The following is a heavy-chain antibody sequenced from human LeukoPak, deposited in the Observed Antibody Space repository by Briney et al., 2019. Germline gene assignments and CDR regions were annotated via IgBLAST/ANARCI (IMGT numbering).Heavy chain of an antibody. CDR1: GYSISSGYY. CDR3: ARNSITIFGVGAHAFDI. Sequence: SETLSLTCAVSGYSISSGYYWGWIRQPPGQGLEWIGSIYHSGSTYYNPSLKSRVTISVDTSNNQFSLKLSSVTAAGTAVYYCARNSITIFGVGAHAFDIWGQGTMVTVSS. D-gene: IGHD3-3*01. V-gene: IGHV4-38-2*01. CDR2: IYHSGST. J-gene: IGHJ3*02.